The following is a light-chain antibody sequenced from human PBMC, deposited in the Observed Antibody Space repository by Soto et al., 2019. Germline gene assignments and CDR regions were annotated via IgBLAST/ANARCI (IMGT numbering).Light chain of an antibody. CDR2: DAS. V-gene: IGKV3D-20*01. CDR3: QKYAFSPRA. Sequence: EIVLSQSPATLSLSPGASAPLSGGASQSVSRNYLAWFQQKPGLAPRLLIYDASTRATGIPDRFSGSGSGTDFTLTISRLEPEEFAVYYCQKYAFSPRAVGHGTRLGIK. CDR1: QSVSRNY. J-gene: IGKJ5*01.